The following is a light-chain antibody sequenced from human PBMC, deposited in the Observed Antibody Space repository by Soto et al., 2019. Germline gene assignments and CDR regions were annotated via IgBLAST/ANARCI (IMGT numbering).Light chain of an antibody. J-gene: IGLJ2*01. CDR3: GTWDSSRSAVV. V-gene: IGLV1-51*01. CDR1: SSNSGNNY. Sequence: QSVLTQPPSVSAAPGQKVTISCSGSSSNSGNNYVSWYQQLQGTAPKLLIYDNNNRPPGIPDRCSGSKTGTTATLGITGLQTGDEADYYCGTWDSSRSAVVFGGGTKLTVL. CDR2: DNN.